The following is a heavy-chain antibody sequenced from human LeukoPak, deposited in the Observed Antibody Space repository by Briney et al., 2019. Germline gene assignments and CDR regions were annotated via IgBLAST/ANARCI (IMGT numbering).Heavy chain of an antibody. CDR2: ISGSGGST. Sequence: PGGSLRLSCAASGFTFSSYAMSWVRQAPGKGLEWVSAISGSGGSTYYADSVKGRFTISRDNSKNTLYLQMNSLRAEDTAVYYCARDDYDFWSGYPTQNWFDPWGQGTLVTVSS. D-gene: IGHD3-3*01. V-gene: IGHV3-23*01. CDR1: GFTFSSYA. CDR3: ARDDYDFWSGYPTQNWFDP. J-gene: IGHJ5*02.